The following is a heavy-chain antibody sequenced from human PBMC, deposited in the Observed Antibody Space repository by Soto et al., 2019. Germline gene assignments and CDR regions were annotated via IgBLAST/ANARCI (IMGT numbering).Heavy chain of an antibody. J-gene: IGHJ6*02. D-gene: IGHD5-12*01. CDR3: AKSREYSVTEPAFFDEMDV. CDR2: IIPILRTR. V-gene: IGHV1-69*06. CDR1: GGTFNSNA. Sequence: QVQLVQSGAEVKTLGSSLKVSCKASGGTFNSNALSWVRQAPGQGLEWMGAIIPILRTRKYAQKFQDRVTFSADKSTDTAYMELTSRRSEDTAVYYCAKSREYSVTEPAFFDEMDVGGQGPPVSVSS.